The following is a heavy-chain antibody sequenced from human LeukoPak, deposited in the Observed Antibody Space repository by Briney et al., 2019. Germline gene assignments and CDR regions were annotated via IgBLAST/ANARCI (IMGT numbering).Heavy chain of an antibody. CDR2: IRYDGSNK. V-gene: IGHV3-30*02. J-gene: IGHJ5*02. Sequence: GGSLRLSCAASGFTFSSYGMHWVRQAPGKGLEWVAFIRYDGSNKYYADSVKGRFTISRDNSKNTLYLQMNSLRAEDTAVYYCARERGIVATIGERWFDPWGQGTLVTVSS. D-gene: IGHD5-12*01. CDR1: GFTFSSYG. CDR3: ARERGIVATIGERWFDP.